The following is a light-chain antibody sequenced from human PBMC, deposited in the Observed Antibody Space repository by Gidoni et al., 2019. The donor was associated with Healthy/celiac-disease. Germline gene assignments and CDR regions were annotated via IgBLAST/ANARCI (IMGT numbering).Light chain of an antibody. CDR1: SSDVGGYNY. CDR3: CSYAGSYTVV. V-gene: IGLV2-11*01. Sequence: QSALPQPRSVSESPGQSVTISCTGTSSDVGGYNYVSWYQQHPGKAHKLMIYDVSKRPSGVPDRFSGSKSGNTASLTISGLQAEDEADYYCCSYAGSYTVVYGGGTKLTVL. J-gene: IGLJ2*01. CDR2: DVS.